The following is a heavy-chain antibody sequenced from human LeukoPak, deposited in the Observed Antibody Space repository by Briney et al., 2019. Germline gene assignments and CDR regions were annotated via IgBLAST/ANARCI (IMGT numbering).Heavy chain of an antibody. J-gene: IGHJ4*02. CDR2: IHSSGSS. Sequence: PSETLSLTCTVSSFSITTYYWSWIRQSPGNGLEWIGQIHSSGSSTYNPSLKSRVTISLDTSKNQFSLHLSSVTAADTAVYYCARDIREVGESHYFDYWGQGTLVTVTS. CDR1: SFSITTYY. D-gene: IGHD1-26*01. V-gene: IGHV4-59*01. CDR3: ARDIREVGESHYFDY.